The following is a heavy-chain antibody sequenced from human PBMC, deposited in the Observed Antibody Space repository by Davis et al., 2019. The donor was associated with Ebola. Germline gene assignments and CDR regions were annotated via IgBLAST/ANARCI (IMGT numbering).Heavy chain of an antibody. V-gene: IGHV3-23*01. J-gene: IGHJ5*02. CDR1: GFTFTNYA. CDR2: ISGSGGST. Sequence: GESLKISCAASGFTFTNYAMSWVRQAPGKGLEWVSAISGSGGSTYYADSVRGRFTISRDNSKNTLYLQMNNLRPEDTAVYYCAKDLDLDPWGQGTLVTVSS. CDR3: AKDLDLDP.